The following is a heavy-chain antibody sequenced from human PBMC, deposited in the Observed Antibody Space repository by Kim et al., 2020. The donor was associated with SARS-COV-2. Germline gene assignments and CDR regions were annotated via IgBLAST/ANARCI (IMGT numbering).Heavy chain of an antibody. CDR3: IRHVEFERSF. Sequence: GGSLRLSCAASGFSFSGPAIHWVRQSSGKGLEWLGYIRSEAHSFATAYATSVNGRFTFSRDDSKNTASLQMNSLEIEDTAIYYCIRHVEFERSFWGQGTLVTVSS. CDR2: IRSEAHSFAT. D-gene: IGHD1-1*01. CDR1: GFSFSGPA. V-gene: IGHV3-73*01. J-gene: IGHJ4*02.